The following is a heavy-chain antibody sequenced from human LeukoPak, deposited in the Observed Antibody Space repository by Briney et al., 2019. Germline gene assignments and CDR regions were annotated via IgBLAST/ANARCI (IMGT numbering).Heavy chain of an antibody. CDR1: GFTFDDYT. V-gene: IGHV3-43*01. Sequence: GGSLRLSCAASGFTFDDYTMHWVRQAPGKGLEWVSLISWDGGSTYYADSVKGRFTISRDNSKNSLYLQMNSLRAEDTAVYYCARDRYFGSGSLYTDYWGQGTLVTVSS. J-gene: IGHJ4*02. D-gene: IGHD3-10*01. CDR2: ISWDGGST. CDR3: ARDRYFGSGSLYTDY.